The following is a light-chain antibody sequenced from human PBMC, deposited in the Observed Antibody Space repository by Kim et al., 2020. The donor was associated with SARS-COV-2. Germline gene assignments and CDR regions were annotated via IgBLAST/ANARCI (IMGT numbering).Light chain of an antibody. CDR3: QQYYTSWT. J-gene: IGKJ1*01. CDR1: QSVLYNSNNKNY. Sequence: DIVMTQSPVSLAVSLGERATINCKSSQSVLYNSNNKNYLAWYQQKPGQPPKLLIYWASTRESGVPDRFSGSGSGTDFTLTISSLQAEDVAVYYCQQYYTSWTFGQGTKVDIK. V-gene: IGKV4-1*01. CDR2: WAS.